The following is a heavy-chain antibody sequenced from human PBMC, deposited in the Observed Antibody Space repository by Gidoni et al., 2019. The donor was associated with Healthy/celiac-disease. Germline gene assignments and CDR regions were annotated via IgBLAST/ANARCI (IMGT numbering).Heavy chain of an antibody. Sequence: EVQLVESGEGLVQPGGSLRLSCAASGFTFSSYWMSWVRQAPGKGLELVANIKQDGSEKYYVDSVKGRFTIARDNAKNSLYLQMNSLRAEDTAVYYCARDAGTGNMGVHRGEVMVDYWGQGTLVTVSS. CDR1: GFTFSSYW. J-gene: IGHJ4*02. CDR3: ARDAGTGNMGVHRGEVMVDY. CDR2: IKQDGSEK. D-gene: IGHD1-1*01. V-gene: IGHV3-7*05.